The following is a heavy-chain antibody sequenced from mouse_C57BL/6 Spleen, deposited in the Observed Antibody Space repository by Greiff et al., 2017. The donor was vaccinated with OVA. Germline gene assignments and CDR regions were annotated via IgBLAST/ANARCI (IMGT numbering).Heavy chain of an antibody. J-gene: IGHJ1*03. CDR1: GYSFTDYN. Sequence: VHVKQSGPELVKPGASVKISCKASGYSFTDYNMNWVKQSNGKSLEWIGVINPNYGTTSYNQKFKGKATLTVDQSSSTAYMQLNSLTSEDSAVYYCARSPTVDDWYFDVWGTGTTVTVSS. D-gene: IGHD1-1*01. CDR2: INPNYGTT. V-gene: IGHV1-39*01. CDR3: ARSPTVDDWYFDV.